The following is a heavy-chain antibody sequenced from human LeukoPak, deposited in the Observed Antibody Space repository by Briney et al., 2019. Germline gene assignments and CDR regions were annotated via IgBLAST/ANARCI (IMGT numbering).Heavy chain of an antibody. V-gene: IGHV1-18*04. J-gene: IGHJ1*01. D-gene: IGHD6-13*01. CDR3: ARGHSTSWPEYFQH. Sequence: GASVKVSCRASGYXFTGYYMHWVRQAPGQGLEWLGWISAYNGNTKNAQNLQGRFTMTTDTSTTTAYMELRSLKSDDTAVYYCARGHSTSWPEYFQHWGQGTLVTVSS. CDR1: GYXFTGYY. CDR2: ISAYNGNT.